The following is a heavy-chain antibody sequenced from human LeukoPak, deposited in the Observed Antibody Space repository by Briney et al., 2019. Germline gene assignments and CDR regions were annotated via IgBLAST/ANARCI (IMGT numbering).Heavy chain of an antibody. V-gene: IGHV3-30-3*01. D-gene: IGHD4/OR15-4a*01. CDR3: ARDSYGANRGPFDK. CDR1: GFTFSRYT. CDR2: ISNDGSTK. Sequence: GRSLRLSCAASGFTFSRYTMHWVRQAPGKGLEWVAVISNDGSTKYYADSVQGRFTISRDNSRNTLSLKMNSLRDEDTALYYCARDSYGANRGPFDKWGQGTRVSVSS. J-gene: IGHJ4*02.